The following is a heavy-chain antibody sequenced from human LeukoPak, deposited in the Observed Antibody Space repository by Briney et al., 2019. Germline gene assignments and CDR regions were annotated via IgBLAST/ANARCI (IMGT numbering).Heavy chain of an antibody. D-gene: IGHD3-10*01. Sequence: GGSLRLSCAASGFTFSSYSMNWVRQAPGKGLEWVSSISSGSSSIYYADSVKGRFTISRDNAKNSLYLQMNSLRAEDTAVYYCASGSQGELLLGDYWGQGTLVTVSS. V-gene: IGHV3-21*01. CDR2: ISSGSSSI. CDR3: ASGSQGELLLGDY. CDR1: GFTFSSYS. J-gene: IGHJ4*02.